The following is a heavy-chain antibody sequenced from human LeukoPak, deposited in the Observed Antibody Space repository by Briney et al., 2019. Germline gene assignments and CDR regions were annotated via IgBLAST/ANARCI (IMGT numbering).Heavy chain of an antibody. CDR2: IYHSGST. CDR3: ARRGGGELYYFDY. D-gene: IGHD3-16*01. J-gene: IGHJ4*02. CDR1: GYSISSGYY. Sequence: SETLSLTCTVSGYSISSGYYWGWIRQPPGKGLEWIGSIYHSGSTYYNPSLKSRVTISVDTSKNQFSLKLSSVTAADTAVYYCARRGGGELYYFDYWGQGTLVTVSS. V-gene: IGHV4-38-2*02.